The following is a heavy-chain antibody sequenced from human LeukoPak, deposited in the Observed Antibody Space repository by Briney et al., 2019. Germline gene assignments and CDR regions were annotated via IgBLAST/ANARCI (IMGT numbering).Heavy chain of an antibody. J-gene: IGHJ4*02. D-gene: IGHD6-19*01. V-gene: IGHV3-9*01. CDR3: AKDIAEIAVAYDY. Sequence: PGRSLRLSCAASGFTFDDYAMHWVRQAPGKGLEWVSGISWNSGSIGYADSVKGRFTISRDNAKNSLYLQMNSLRAEDTALYYCAKDIAEIAVAYDYRGQGTLVTVSS. CDR2: ISWNSGSI. CDR1: GFTFDDYA.